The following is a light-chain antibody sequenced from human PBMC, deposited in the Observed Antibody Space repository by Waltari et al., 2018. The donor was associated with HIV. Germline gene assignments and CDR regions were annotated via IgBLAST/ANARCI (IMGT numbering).Light chain of an antibody. CDR1: NTDIGSYSF. V-gene: IGLV2-14*01. CDR2: EVS. J-gene: IGLJ2*01. Sequence: QSALTQPASVSAFPGQTITISCTGTNTDIGSYSFVSCYQQSPGNAPKLLIYEVSNRPPVVSDRFSGSKSGNSASLTVSGLQADDEADYYCSSFTTLNTLLFGGGTTLTVL. CDR3: SSFTTLNTLL.